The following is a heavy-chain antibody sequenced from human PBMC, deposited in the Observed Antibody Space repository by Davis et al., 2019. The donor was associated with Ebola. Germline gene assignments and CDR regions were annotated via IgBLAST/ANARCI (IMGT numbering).Heavy chain of an antibody. V-gene: IGHV1-18*01. CDR3: ARGLSIAAAHYYYGMDV. CDR1: GYTFTSYG. J-gene: IGHJ6*02. Sequence: ASVKVSCKASGYTFTSYGISWARQAPGQGLEWMGWISAYNGNTNYAQKLQGRVTMTTDTSTSTAYMELRSLRSDDTAVYYCARGLSIAAAHYYYGMDVWGQGTTVTVSS. CDR2: ISAYNGNT. D-gene: IGHD6-13*01.